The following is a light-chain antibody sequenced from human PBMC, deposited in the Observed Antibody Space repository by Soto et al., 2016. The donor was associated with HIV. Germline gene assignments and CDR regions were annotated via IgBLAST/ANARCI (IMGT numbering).Light chain of an antibody. CDR1: QAINSR. CDR2: ATY. V-gene: IGKV1-12*01. CDR3: QQTDSFPFT. Sequence: DIQMTQSPSSVSASVGDRVTITCRASQAINSRLAWYQQKPGKAPEVLITATYTLQDGVPSRFSGSASGGTGTDFTLTIDSLQPEDFATYYCQQTDSFPFTFGPGTKVNV. J-gene: IGKJ3*01.